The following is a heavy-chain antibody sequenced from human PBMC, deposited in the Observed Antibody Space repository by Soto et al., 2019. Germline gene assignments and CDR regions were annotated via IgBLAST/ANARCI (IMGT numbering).Heavy chain of an antibody. CDR3: AREYDSSGYPRLYYYYGMDV. Sequence: ASVKVSGKASGYTFTSYGISWVRQAPGQGLEWMGWISAYNGNTNYAQKLQGRVTMTTDTSTSTAYMELRSLRSDDTAVYYCAREYDSSGYPRLYYYYGMDVWGQGTTVTVSS. CDR2: ISAYNGNT. D-gene: IGHD3-22*01. J-gene: IGHJ6*02. V-gene: IGHV1-18*04. CDR1: GYTFTSYG.